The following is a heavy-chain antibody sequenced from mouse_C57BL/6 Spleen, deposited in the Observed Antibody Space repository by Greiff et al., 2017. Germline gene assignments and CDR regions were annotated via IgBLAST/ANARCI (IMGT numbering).Heavy chain of an antibody. Sequence: EVKLMESEGGLVQPGSSMKLSCTASGFTFSDYYMAWVRQVPEKGLEWVANINYDGSSTYYLDSLKSRFIISRDNAKNILYLQMSSLKSEDTATYYCARAQNWDYFDYWGQGTTLTVSS. CDR3: ARAQNWDYFDY. J-gene: IGHJ2*01. CDR2: INYDGSST. D-gene: IGHD4-1*01. CDR1: GFTFSDYY. V-gene: IGHV5-16*01.